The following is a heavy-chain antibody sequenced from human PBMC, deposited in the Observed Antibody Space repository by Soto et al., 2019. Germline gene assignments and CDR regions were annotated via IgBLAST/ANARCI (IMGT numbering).Heavy chain of an antibody. D-gene: IGHD2-2*01. CDR1: SGSISSSNW. CDR2: NYHSGST. J-gene: IGHJ6*03. CDR3: AGLVPAAPNYYYYYMDV. Sequence: SETLSLTCAVASGSISSSNWWSWVRQPPGKGLEWIGENYHSGSTNYNPSLKSRVTISVDKSKNQFSLKLSSVTAADTAVYYCAGLVPAAPNYYYYYMDVWGKGTTVTVSS. V-gene: IGHV4-4*02.